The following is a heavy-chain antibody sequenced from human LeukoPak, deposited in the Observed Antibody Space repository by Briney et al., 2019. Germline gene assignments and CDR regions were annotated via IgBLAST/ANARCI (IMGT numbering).Heavy chain of an antibody. CDR2: INPESKYI. CDR3: AREGHCSTTSCALDAIEI. V-gene: IGHV3-21*05. Sequence: KSGGSLRLSCSASGFSFSDSSMNWLRQAPGKRLEWVSYINPESKYIYYADSVKGRFTISRDNAKDSLYLQMNRLSAEDTAVYYCAREGHCSTTSCALDAIEIWGQGTLVAVSS. CDR1: GFSFSDSS. J-gene: IGHJ3*02. D-gene: IGHD2-2*01.